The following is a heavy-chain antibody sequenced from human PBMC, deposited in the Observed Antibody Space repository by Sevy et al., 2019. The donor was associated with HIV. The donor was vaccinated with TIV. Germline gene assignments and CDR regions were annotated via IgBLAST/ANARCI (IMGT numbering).Heavy chain of an antibody. CDR1: GFTFDDYT. CDR2: ISWDGGST. D-gene: IGHD4-4*01. V-gene: IGHV3-43*01. Sequence: GGSLRLSCAASGFTFDDYTMHWVRQAPGKGLEWVSLISWDGGSTYYADSLKGRFTISRDNSKNSLYLQMNSLRTEDTALYYCAKAYRNYYYYGMDVWGQGTTVTVSS. CDR3: AKAYRNYYYYGMDV. J-gene: IGHJ6*02.